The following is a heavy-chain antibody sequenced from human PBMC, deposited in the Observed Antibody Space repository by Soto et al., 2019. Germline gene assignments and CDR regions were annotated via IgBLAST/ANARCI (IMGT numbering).Heavy chain of an antibody. CDR3: ARGRVYSNPYYYYYGMDV. V-gene: IGHV4-34*01. CDR2: INHSGST. CDR1: GGSFSGYY. Sequence: SETLSLTCAVYGGSFSGYYWSWIRQPPGKGLEWIGEINHSGSTNYNPSLKSRVTISVATSKNQCFLKLSSVTAADTAVYYCARGRVYSNPYYYYYGMDVWGQGTTVTVSS. D-gene: IGHD4-4*01. J-gene: IGHJ6*02.